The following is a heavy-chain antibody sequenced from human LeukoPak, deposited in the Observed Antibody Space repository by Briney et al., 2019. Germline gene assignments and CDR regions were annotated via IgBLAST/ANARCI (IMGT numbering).Heavy chain of an antibody. D-gene: IGHD5-12*01. V-gene: IGHV3-21*01. CDR3: ARDPLDGYSGYDPSYDI. J-gene: IGHJ3*02. CDR2: IISSSSYI. Sequence: GGSLRLSCAASGFTFSSYSMNWVRQAPGKGLEWVSSIISSSSYIYYADSVKGRFTISRDNAKNSLYLQMNSLRAEDTAVYYCARDPLDGYSGYDPSYDIWGQGTMVTVSS. CDR1: GFTFSSYS.